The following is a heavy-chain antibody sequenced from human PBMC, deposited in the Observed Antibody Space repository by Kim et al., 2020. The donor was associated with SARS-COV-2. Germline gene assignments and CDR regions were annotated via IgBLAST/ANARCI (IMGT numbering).Heavy chain of an antibody. CDR3: ARGRDYYDSSGGPRELDY. D-gene: IGHD3-22*01. Sequence: RRVTISVDTSKNQFSLKLSSVTAADTAVYYCARGRDYYDSSGGPRELDYWGQGTLVTVSS. V-gene: IGHV4-34*01. J-gene: IGHJ4*02.